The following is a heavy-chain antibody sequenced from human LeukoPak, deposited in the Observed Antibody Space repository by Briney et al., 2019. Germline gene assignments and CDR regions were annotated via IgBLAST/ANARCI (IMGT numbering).Heavy chain of an antibody. Sequence: PSETLSDTCTVSGYSLSSGYYWGWIRQPPGKGLEWIGSIYHSGSTYYDPSLKSRVTISVDTSKNQFSLKLSSVTAADTAVYYCARDPIAAAGTDYWGQGTLVTASS. D-gene: IGHD6-13*01. CDR2: IYHSGST. V-gene: IGHV4-38-2*02. J-gene: IGHJ4*02. CDR1: GYSLSSGYY. CDR3: ARDPIAAAGTDY.